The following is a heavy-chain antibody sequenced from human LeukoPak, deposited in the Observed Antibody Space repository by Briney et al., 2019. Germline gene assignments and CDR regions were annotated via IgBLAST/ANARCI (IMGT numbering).Heavy chain of an antibody. V-gene: IGHV4-61*01. J-gene: IGHJ5*02. CDR2: IYYSGST. D-gene: IGHD3-22*01. Sequence: PSETLSLTCTVSGGSVSSGSYYWSWIRQPPGKGLEWIGYIYYSGSTNYNPSLKSRVTISVDTSKNQFSLKLSSVTAADTAVYYCARDRGYYDSSGYYWNWFDPWGQGTLVTVSS. CDR1: GGSVSSGSYY. CDR3: ARDRGYYDSSGYYWNWFDP.